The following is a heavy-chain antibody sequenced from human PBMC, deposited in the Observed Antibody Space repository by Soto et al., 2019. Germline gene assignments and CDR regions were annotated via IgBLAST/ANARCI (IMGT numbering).Heavy chain of an antibody. CDR2: ISSSSSYI. J-gene: IGHJ6*02. V-gene: IGHV3-21*01. CDR3: ARSGAGGMDV. CDR1: GFTFSSYA. Sequence: VQLVESGGGVVQPGRSLRLSCAASGFTFSSYAMHWVRQAPGKGLEWVSSISSSSSYIYYADSVKGRFTISRDNAKNSLYLQMNSLRAEDTAVYYCARSGAGGMDVWGQGTTVTVSS.